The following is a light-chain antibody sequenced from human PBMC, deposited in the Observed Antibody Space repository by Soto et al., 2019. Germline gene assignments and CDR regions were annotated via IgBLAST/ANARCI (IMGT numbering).Light chain of an antibody. Sequence: QSVLTQPASVSGSPGQSITISCAGTSADIGAFNYVSWYQHHPDKAPKLLIYDVSARPSGGSTRFSASKSANTASLTISGLQADDEADYYCGSYSTTSALVFGGGTKLTVL. J-gene: IGLJ2*01. CDR1: SADIGAFNY. V-gene: IGLV2-14*03. CDR2: DVS. CDR3: GSYSTTSALV.